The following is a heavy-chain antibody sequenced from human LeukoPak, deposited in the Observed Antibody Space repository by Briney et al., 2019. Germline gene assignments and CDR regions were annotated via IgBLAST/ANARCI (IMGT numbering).Heavy chain of an antibody. V-gene: IGHV1-58*02. CDR1: GFTFTSSA. CDR2: IVVGSGDT. Sequence: SVKVSCKASGFTFTSSAMQWVRQARGQRLEWIGWIVVGSGDTNYAQKFQERVTITRDMSTSTTYMELSSLRSEDTAVYYCAAELDRYGSGSYDWYFDLWGRGTLVTVSS. J-gene: IGHJ2*01. CDR3: AAELDRYGSGSYDWYFDL. D-gene: IGHD3-10*01.